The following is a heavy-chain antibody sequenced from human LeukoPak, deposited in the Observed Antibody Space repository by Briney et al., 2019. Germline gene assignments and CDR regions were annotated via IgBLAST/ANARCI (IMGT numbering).Heavy chain of an antibody. Sequence: PGGSLRLSCAASGFTFSSYAMSWVRQAPGKGLEWVSVISGSGGSIYYADSVKGRFTISRDNSKNTLYLQMNSLRAEDTAVYYRAKSQYNWNYWFDPWGQGTLVTVSS. CDR3: AKSQYNWNYWFDP. D-gene: IGHD1-7*01. CDR1: GFTFSSYA. J-gene: IGHJ5*02. CDR2: ISGSGGSI. V-gene: IGHV3-23*01.